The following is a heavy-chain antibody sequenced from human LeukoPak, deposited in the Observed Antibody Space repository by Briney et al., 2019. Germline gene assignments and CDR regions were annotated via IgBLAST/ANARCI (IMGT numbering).Heavy chain of an antibody. V-gene: IGHV4-61*02. CDR1: SGSISSGSYY. J-gene: IGHJ5*02. CDR2: IYTSGNT. CDR3: ARHYGSGMDYCDP. Sequence: SETLSLTCTVSSGSISSGSYYWSWIQPPAGKGLEGVGSIYTSGNTNYNPSLNSRVTISVDTSKNQCSLKLTSVTAADTAVYYCARHYGSGMDYCDPWGQGTLVTVSS. D-gene: IGHD3-10*01.